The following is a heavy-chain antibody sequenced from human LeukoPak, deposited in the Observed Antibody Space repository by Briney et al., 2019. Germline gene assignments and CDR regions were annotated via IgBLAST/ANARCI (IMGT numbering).Heavy chain of an antibody. CDR2: ISSSSSYI. V-gene: IGHV3-21*01. CDR3: ARGSGGSCYRY. CDR1: GFTFSSYS. D-gene: IGHD2-15*01. J-gene: IGHJ4*02. Sequence: PGGSLRLSCAASGFTFSSYSMNWVRQAPGKGLEWVSSISSSSSYIYYADSVKGRFTISRDNAKNSLYLQMNSLRAEDTTVYYCARGSGGSCYRYWGQGTLVTVSS.